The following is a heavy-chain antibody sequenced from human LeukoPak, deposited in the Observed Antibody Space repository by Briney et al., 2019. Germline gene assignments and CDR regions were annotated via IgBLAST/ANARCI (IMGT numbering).Heavy chain of an antibody. Sequence: GGSLRLSCAASGFTVSSNHMSWVRQAPGKGLEWVSVIYSGRTIYYADSVKGRFTISRDNSKNTLYLQMNSLRAEDTAVYYCAKTYYDYVWGSYRLYYFDYWGQGTLVTVSS. V-gene: IGHV3-53*01. CDR3: AKTYYDYVWGSYRLYYFDY. J-gene: IGHJ4*02. D-gene: IGHD3-16*02. CDR1: GFTVSSNH. CDR2: IYSGRTI.